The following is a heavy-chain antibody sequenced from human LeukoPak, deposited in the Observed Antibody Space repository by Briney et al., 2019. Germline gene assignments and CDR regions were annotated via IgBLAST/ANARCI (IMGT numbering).Heavy chain of an antibody. V-gene: IGHV1-8*03. J-gene: IGHJ6*02. CDR2: MNPNSGNT. CDR1: GYTFTSYD. D-gene: IGHD3-10*01. CDR3: ARHITMDRFYYYYGMDV. Sequence: ASVKVSCKASGYTFTSYDINWVRQATGQGLEWMGWMNPNSGNTGYAQKFQGRVTITRNTSISTAYMELSSLRSEDTAVYYCARHITMDRFYYYYGMDVWGQGTTVTVSS.